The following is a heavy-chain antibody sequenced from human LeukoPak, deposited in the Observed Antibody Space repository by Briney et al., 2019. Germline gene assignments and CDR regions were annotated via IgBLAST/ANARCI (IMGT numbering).Heavy chain of an antibody. CDR2: ISSSSSTI. Sequence: PGGSLRLSCAASGFPFSSYWMSWVRQAPGKGLEWVSYISSSSSTIYYADSVKGRFTISRDNAKNSLYLQMNSLRAEDTAVYYCARDLFKDGSGSYSPLGYYFDYWGQGTLVTVSS. D-gene: IGHD3-10*01. J-gene: IGHJ4*02. CDR3: ARDLFKDGSGSYSPLGYYFDY. CDR1: GFPFSSYW. V-gene: IGHV3-48*04.